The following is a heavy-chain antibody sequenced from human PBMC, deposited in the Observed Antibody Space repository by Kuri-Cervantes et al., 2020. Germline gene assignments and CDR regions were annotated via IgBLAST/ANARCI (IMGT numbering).Heavy chain of an antibody. CDR1: GFTFSSSG. J-gene: IGHJ4*02. D-gene: IGHD6-19*01. CDR3: ARDTSYCSGWFS. CDR2: LRYDGRNK. Sequence: LSLTCAASGFTFSSSGLHWVRQAPGKGLEWVAVLRYDGRNKYYADSVKGRFTISRDNSKNTLYLQMNSLRAEDTAVYYCARDTSYCSGWFSWGQGTLVTVSS. V-gene: IGHV3-33*01.